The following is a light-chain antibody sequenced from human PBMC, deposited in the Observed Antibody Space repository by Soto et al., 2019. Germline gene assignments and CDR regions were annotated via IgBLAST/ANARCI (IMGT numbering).Light chain of an antibody. CDR2: AAS. J-gene: IGKJ1*01. CDR3: LQDHDYPHT. CDR1: QVVGND. Sequence: AIQMTQSPPSLSASVGDRVTITCRASQVVGNDLGWYQQRPGKAPKVLIYAASTLQSGVPSRFSGSGSGTFFTLTISSLQPDDSATYFCLQDHDYPHTFGQGTKVDIK. V-gene: IGKV1-6*01.